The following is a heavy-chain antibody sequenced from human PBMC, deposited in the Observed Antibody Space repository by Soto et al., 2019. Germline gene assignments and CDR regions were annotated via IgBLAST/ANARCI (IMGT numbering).Heavy chain of an antibody. CDR1: GFTFSNYW. J-gene: IGHJ6*02. CDR2: IKQDGSEI. Sequence: EVQLVESGGGLVQPGGSLRLSCAASGFTFSNYWISWVRQAPGKGLEWVANIKQDGSEIYFVDSVKGRFTISRDNAKNSLYLQMNSLRAEDTVVYYCARGTPYCTSTSCSPSYSYGMDVWGQGTTVTVSS. D-gene: IGHD2-2*01. V-gene: IGHV3-7*04. CDR3: ARGTPYCTSTSCSPSYSYGMDV.